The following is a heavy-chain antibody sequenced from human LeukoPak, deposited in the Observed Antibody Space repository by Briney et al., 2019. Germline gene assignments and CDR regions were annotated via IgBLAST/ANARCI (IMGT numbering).Heavy chain of an antibody. CDR3: ARGGGSGSGWFDP. Sequence: SETLSLTCTVSGGSISSYYWSWIRQPAGKGLEWIGRIYTRGSTNHNPSLESRVTMSVDTSKSQFSLKLSSVTAADTAVYYCARGGGSGSGWFDPWGQGTLVTVSS. V-gene: IGHV4-4*07. D-gene: IGHD3-10*01. J-gene: IGHJ5*02. CDR2: IYTRGST. CDR1: GGSISSYY.